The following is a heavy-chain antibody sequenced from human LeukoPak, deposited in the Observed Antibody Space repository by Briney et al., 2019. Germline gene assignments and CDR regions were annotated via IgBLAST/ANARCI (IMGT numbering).Heavy chain of an antibody. J-gene: IGHJ6*02. Sequence: ASVKVSCKASGYTFTSYGISWVRQAPGQGLEWVGWISAYNGNTNYAQKLQGRVTMTTDTSTSTAYMELRSLRSDDTAVYYCARDQYCGSGSYGMDVWGQGTTVTVSS. V-gene: IGHV1-18*01. CDR3: ARDQYCGSGSYGMDV. CDR2: ISAYNGNT. CDR1: GYTFTSYG. D-gene: IGHD3-10*01.